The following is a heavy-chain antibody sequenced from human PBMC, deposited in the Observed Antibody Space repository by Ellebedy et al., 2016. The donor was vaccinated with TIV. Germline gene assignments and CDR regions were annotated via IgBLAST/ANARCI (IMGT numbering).Heavy chain of an antibody. V-gene: IGHV5-51*01. CDR3: ARAGGISSSWYEKGPNWYFDL. Sequence: GGSLRLSCKGSGYSFTSYWIGWVRQMPGKGLEWMGIIYPGDSDTRYSPSFQGQVTISADKSISTAYLKWSSLRSEDTAVYYCARAGGISSSWYEKGPNWYFDLWGRGTLVTVSS. D-gene: IGHD6-13*01. CDR1: GYSFTSYW. J-gene: IGHJ2*01. CDR2: IYPGDSDT.